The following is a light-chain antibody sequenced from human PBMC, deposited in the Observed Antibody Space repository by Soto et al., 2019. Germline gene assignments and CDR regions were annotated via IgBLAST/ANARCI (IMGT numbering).Light chain of an antibody. J-gene: IGKJ3*01. Sequence: EIVLTQSPAPLSLSPGERATLSCRASQSVSSYLAWYQQKPGQAPRLLIYDASNRSTGSPARFSGSRSGTDFTLTISSLEPEDFAVYYCQQRSNWPLLFTFGPGTKVDIK. CDR1: QSVSSY. CDR2: DAS. V-gene: IGKV3-11*01. CDR3: QQRSNWPLLFT.